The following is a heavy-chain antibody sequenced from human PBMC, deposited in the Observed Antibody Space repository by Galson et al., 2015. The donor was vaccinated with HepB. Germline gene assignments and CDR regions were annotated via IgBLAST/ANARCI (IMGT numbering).Heavy chain of an antibody. CDR1: GFSLSTSEVA. V-gene: IGHV2-5*02. J-gene: IGHJ4*02. D-gene: IGHD6-13*01. Sequence: PALVKPTQTLTLTCTFSGFSLSTSEVAVGWIRQPPGKALEWLALIYWDDGKRYSPSLKSRLTITKDTSKNEVVLTMTNMDPVDTATYYCAHRPTAAAGTSCDHWGQGTLVTVSS. CDR2: IYWDDGK. CDR3: AHRPTAAAGTSCDH.